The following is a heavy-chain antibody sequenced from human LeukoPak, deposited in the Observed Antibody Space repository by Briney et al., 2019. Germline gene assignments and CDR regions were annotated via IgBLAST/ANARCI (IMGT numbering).Heavy chain of an antibody. Sequence: GGSLRLSCAASGFAFSSFWMSWVRQAPGKGLEWVANIKQDGSEKYYVDSVKGRFTISRDNAKNSLYLQMNSLRAEDTAVYYCARDCSSTSCPVDAFDIWGQGTMVTVSS. CDR2: IKQDGSEK. D-gene: IGHD2-2*01. CDR1: GFAFSSFW. J-gene: IGHJ3*02. V-gene: IGHV3-7*01. CDR3: ARDCSSTSCPVDAFDI.